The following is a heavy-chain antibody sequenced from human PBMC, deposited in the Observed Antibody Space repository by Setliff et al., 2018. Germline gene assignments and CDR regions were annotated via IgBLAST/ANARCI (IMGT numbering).Heavy chain of an antibody. Sequence: PSETLSLTCSVSGASINRDYWNWIRQPPGKGLEWIGYIHYSGSTNYNPSLKSRVTISFNTSKNQISLKLSSVTPADAAVYYCARARYCSGGRCYWTWLDSWAQGTLVTVSS. D-gene: IGHD2-15*01. CDR1: GASINRDY. V-gene: IGHV4-59*01. J-gene: IGHJ5*01. CDR3: ARARYCSGGRCYWTWLDS. CDR2: IHYSGST.